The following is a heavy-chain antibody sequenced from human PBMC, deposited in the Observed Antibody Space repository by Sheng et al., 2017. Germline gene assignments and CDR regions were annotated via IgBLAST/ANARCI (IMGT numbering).Heavy chain of an antibody. V-gene: IGHV3-30*04. CDR2: ISYDGSNK. Sequence: QVQLVESGGGVVQSGRSLRLSCAASGFTFSSYAMHWVRQAPGKGLEWVAVISYDGSNKYYADSVKGRFTISRDNSKNTLYLQMNSLRAEDTAVYYCARDGGGTIFGETLRGYYFDYWGQGTLVTVSS. CDR1: GFTFSSYA. J-gene: IGHJ4*02. D-gene: IGHD3-3*01. CDR3: ARDGGGTIFGETLRGYYFDY.